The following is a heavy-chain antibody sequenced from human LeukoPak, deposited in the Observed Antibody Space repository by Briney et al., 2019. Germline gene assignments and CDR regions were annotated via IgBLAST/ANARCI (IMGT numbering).Heavy chain of an antibody. CDR1: GFTFSSYG. Sequence: PGGSLRLSCAASGFTFSSYGMHWVRQAPGKGLEWVAFIRYDGSNKYYADSVKGRFTISRDNSKNTLYLQMNSLRAEDTAVYYCAKDSRYYYDSSGYTPIDYWGQGTLVTVSS. CDR2: IRYDGSNK. D-gene: IGHD3-22*01. V-gene: IGHV3-30*02. J-gene: IGHJ4*02. CDR3: AKDSRYYYDSSGYTPIDY.